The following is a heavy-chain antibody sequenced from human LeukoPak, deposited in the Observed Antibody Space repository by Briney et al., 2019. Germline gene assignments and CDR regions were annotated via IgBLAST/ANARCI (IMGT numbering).Heavy chain of an antibody. D-gene: IGHD2-2*01. V-gene: IGHV1-8*03. CDR2: MNPNSGNT. CDR1: GYTFTSYD. J-gene: IGHJ6*03. Sequence: GASVKVSCKASGYTFTSYDINWVRQATGQGLEWMGWMNPNSGNTGYAQKFQGRVTITRNTSISTAYMELSSLRSEDTAVYYCARGVRDIVVVPAARGYYMDVWGKGTTVTVSS. CDR3: ARGVRDIVVVPAARGYYMDV.